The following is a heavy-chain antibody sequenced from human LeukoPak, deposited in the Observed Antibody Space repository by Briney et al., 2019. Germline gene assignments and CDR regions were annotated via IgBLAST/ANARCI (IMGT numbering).Heavy chain of an antibody. D-gene: IGHD5-24*01. V-gene: IGHV3-21*01. Sequence: PGGSLRLSCAASGFTFSSYSMNWVRQAPGKGLEWVSSISSSSSYIYYADSVKGLFTISRDNAKNSLYLQMNSLRAEDTAVYYCARADLSRDGYNYWDFDYWGQGTLVTVSS. CDR2: ISSSSSYI. J-gene: IGHJ4*02. CDR3: ARADLSRDGYNYWDFDY. CDR1: GFTFSSYS.